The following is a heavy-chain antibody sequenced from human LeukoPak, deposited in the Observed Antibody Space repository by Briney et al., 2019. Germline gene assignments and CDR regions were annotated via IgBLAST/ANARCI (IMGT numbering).Heavy chain of an antibody. J-gene: IGHJ5*02. CDR2: IYYSGII. CDR3: ARTTRDYGDSYFVT. Sequence: SETLSHTCTVSGGSISSYYWSWIWQSPGKGLEWIGYIYYSGIINYNPSLVSRITISMDTSKSQFSLKLSSVTAADTAIYFCARTTRDYGDSYFVTWGQGTLVTVSS. D-gene: IGHD4-17*01. V-gene: IGHV4-59*01. CDR1: GGSISSYY.